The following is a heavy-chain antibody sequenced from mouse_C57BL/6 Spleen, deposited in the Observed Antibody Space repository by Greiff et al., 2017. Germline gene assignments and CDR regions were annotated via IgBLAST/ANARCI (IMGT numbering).Heavy chain of an antibody. CDR2: IVPGSGST. D-gene: IGHD4-1*01. V-gene: IGHV1-9*01. CDR1: GYTFTGYW. CDR3: ASPQTGTKEAY. J-gene: IGHJ2*01. Sequence: QVQLQQSGAELMKPGASVKLSCKATGYTFTGYWIEWVKQRPGRGLEWIGEIVPGSGSTKYNEKFKGKATFAADTPSNTAYMQLSSLTPEDSAIYYCASPQTGTKEAYWGQGTTLTVSA.